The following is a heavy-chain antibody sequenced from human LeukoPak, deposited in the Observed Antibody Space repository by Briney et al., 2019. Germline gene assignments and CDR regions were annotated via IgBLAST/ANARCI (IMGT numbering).Heavy chain of an antibody. D-gene: IGHD4-17*01. V-gene: IGHV4-34*01. CDR1: GGSFSGYY. J-gene: IGHJ4*02. CDR2: IYHSGST. CDR3: ARISTVTTS. Sequence: SETLSLTCAVYGGSFSGYYWSWIRQPPGKGLEWIGEIYHSGSTNYNPSLKSRVTISVDKSKNQFSLKLSSVTAADTAVYYCARISTVTTSWGQGTLVTVSS.